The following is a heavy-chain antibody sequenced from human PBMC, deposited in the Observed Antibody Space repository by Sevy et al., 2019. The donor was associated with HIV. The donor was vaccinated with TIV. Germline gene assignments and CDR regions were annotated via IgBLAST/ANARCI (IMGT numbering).Heavy chain of an antibody. V-gene: IGHV3-21*01. Sequence: GGSLRLSCAASGLTFSIYSMNWVRQAPGKGLEWVSSISSSSSYKYYADSLKGRFTISRDNAKNSVFLQMNSLRAEDTAVYYCARESLDSTGYPFDYWGQGTLVTVSS. CDR2: ISSSSSYK. CDR3: ARESLDSTGYPFDY. CDR1: GLTFSIYS. D-gene: IGHD3-22*01. J-gene: IGHJ4*02.